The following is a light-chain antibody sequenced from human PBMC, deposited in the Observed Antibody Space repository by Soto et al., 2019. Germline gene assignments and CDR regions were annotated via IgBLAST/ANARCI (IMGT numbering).Light chain of an antibody. Sequence: QSALTQPASVSGSTGQSITISCTGTSSDVGGHNFVSWYQQHPGRAPKLMIYDVRNRPSGVSNRFSGAKSANTASRVISGLQAEYEADYYCSSYSSSDTLVFCGGTKLTVL. CDR2: DVR. J-gene: IGLJ2*01. CDR1: SSDVGGHNF. V-gene: IGLV2-14*03. CDR3: SSYSSSDTLV.